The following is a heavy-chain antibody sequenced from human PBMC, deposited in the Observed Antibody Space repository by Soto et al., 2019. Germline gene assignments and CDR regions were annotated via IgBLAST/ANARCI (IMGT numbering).Heavy chain of an antibody. CDR1: GFTFSSYA. J-gene: IGHJ5*02. Sequence: PGGSLRLSCAASGFTFSSYAMSWVRQAPGKGLEWVSAISGSGGSTYYADSVKGRFIISRDNSKNTLYLQMNSLRAEDTAVYYCAKGVYIVVVVAATRFLNWFDPWGQGTLVTVSS. CDR3: AKGVYIVVVVAATRFLNWFDP. D-gene: IGHD2-15*01. V-gene: IGHV3-23*01. CDR2: ISGSGGST.